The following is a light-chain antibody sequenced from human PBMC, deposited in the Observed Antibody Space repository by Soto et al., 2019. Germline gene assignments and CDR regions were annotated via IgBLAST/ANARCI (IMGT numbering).Light chain of an antibody. J-gene: IGKJ5*01. Sequence: DVRMTQSPSSLSASVGDTITITCRASRTINTYLNWFQQKPGEPPRLLIYGASTLHDGVPSRFSGSGSGADFTLTISGLQPEDFGVYFCQQRHNWPITFGQGTRLDIK. CDR1: RTINTY. V-gene: IGKV1-39*01. CDR2: GAS. CDR3: QQRHNWPIT.